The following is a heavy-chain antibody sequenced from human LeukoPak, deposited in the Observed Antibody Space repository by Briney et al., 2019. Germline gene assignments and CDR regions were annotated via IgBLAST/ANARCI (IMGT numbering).Heavy chain of an antibody. V-gene: IGHV3-30*02. CDR1: GFTFSSYG. J-gene: IGHJ4*02. CDR2: IRYDGGNK. CDR3: AKEVYDFWSGYYTGMVDY. Sequence: PGGSLRLSCAASGFTFSSYGMHWVRQAPGKGLEWVAFIRYDGGNKYYADSVKGRFTISRDNSKNTLYLQMNSLRAEDTAVYYCAKEVYDFWSGYYTGMVDYWGQGTLVTVSS. D-gene: IGHD3-3*01.